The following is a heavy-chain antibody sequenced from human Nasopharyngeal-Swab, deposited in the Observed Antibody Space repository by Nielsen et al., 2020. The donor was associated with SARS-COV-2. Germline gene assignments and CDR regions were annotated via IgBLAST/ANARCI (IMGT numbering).Heavy chain of an antibody. V-gene: IGHV3-23*01. J-gene: IGHJ4*02. CDR2: ISGSGGST. CDR3: AKEESDSSGYYY. CDR1: GFTFSSYE. Sequence: GGSLRLSCAASGFTFSSYEMNWVRQAPGKGLEWVSAISGSGGSTYYADSVKGRFTISRDNSKNTLYLQMNSLRAEDTAVYYCAKEESDSSGYYYWGQGTLVTVSS. D-gene: IGHD3-22*01.